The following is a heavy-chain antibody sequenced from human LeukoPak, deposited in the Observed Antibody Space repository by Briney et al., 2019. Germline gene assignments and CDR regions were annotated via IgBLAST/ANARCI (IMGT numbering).Heavy chain of an antibody. Sequence: GGSLRLSCAASGFTFSSYAMSWVRQAPGKGLEWVSAISGSGGSTYYADSVKGRFTISRDNSKNTLYLQMNSLRAEDTAVYYCAKGSVVVPAARSDYWGQGTLVTVSS. D-gene: IGHD2-2*01. CDR3: AKGSVVVPAARSDY. J-gene: IGHJ4*02. CDR1: GFTFSSYA. CDR2: ISGSGGST. V-gene: IGHV3-23*01.